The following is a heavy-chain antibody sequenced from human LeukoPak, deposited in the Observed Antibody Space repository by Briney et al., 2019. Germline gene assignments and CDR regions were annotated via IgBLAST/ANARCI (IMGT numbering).Heavy chain of an antibody. V-gene: IGHV5-10-1*01. CDR3: ARLLHPIYYYGMDV. Sequence: GESLKISCKGSGYSFTSYWISWVCQMPGKGLEWMGRIDPSDSYTNYSPSFQGHVTISADKSISTTYLQWSSLKASDTAMYYCARLLHPIYYYGMDVWGKGTTVTVSS. D-gene: IGHD2-15*01. CDR2: IDPSDSYT. CDR1: GYSFTSYW. J-gene: IGHJ6*04.